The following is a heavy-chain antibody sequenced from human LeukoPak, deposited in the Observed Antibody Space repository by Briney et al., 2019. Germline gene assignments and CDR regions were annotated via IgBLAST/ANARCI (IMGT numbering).Heavy chain of an antibody. CDR2: IYYTGST. Sequence: SETLSLTCTVSGGAISYYYWNWIRQPPGKGLEWIGYIYYTGSTYYNPSLKSRVTISVDTSKNQFSLKLSSVTAADTAVYYCARGTIWFGEFAFDIWGQGTMVTVSS. CDR3: ARGTIWFGEFAFDI. D-gene: IGHD3-10*01. V-gene: IGHV4-59*12. CDR1: GGAISYYY. J-gene: IGHJ3*02.